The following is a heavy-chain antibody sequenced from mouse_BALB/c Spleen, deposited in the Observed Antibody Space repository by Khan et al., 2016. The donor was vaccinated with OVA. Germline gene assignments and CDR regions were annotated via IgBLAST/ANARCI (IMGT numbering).Heavy chain of an antibody. CDR3: ARRDNYYYAMDY. CDR1: GFNIKDTY. V-gene: IGHV14-3*02. Sequence: VQLKESGAELVKPGASVKLSCTASGFNIKDTYMHWVKQRPEQGLEWIGRIDPANGNTKYDPKFQGKATITADTSSNTAYLQLSSLTSEDTAVYYCARRDNYYYAMDYWGQGTSVTVSS. J-gene: IGHJ4*01. CDR2: IDPANGNT. D-gene: IGHD1-3*01.